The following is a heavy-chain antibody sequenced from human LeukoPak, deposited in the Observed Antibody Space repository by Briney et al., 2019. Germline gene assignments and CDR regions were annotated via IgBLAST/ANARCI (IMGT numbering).Heavy chain of an antibody. CDR3: ARATYGDYLFDP. CDR1: GGSISSSSYY. D-gene: IGHD4-17*01. CDR2: IYYSGST. J-gene: IGHJ5*02. V-gene: IGHV4-39*07. Sequence: SETVSLTCTVSGGSISSSSYYWGWIRQPPGKGLEWIGSIYYSGSTYYNPSLKSRVTISVDTSKNQFSLKLSSVTAADTAVYYCARATYGDYLFDPWGQGTLVTVSS.